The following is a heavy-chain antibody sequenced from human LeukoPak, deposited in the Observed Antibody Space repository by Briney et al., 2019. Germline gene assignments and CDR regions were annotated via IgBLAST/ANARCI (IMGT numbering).Heavy chain of an antibody. CDR2: IHYSGST. D-gene: IGHD6-19*01. CDR1: GGSISRYY. J-gene: IGHJ4*02. CDR3: ASRPPNRRGCATFLPYFDY. V-gene: IGHV4-59*01. Sequence: SETLSLTCTVSGGSISRYYWSWIRQPPGKGLEWIVYIHYSGSTNYNPSLKSRVTISVDTSKNQFSLKLASVTAADTAVYYCASRPPNRRGCATFLPYFDYWGQGALVTVSS.